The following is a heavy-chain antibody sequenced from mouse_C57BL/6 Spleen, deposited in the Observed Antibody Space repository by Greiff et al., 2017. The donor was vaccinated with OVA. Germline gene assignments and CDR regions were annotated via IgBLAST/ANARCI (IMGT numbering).Heavy chain of an antibody. D-gene: IGHD3-2*02. V-gene: IGHV1-15*01. CDR1: GYTFTDYE. CDR3: SSSGYVDYFDY. J-gene: IGHJ2*01. Sequence: VKLQESGAELVRPGASVTLSCKASGYTFTDYEMHWVKQTPVHGLEWIGAIDPETGGTAYNQKFKGKAILTADKSSSTAYMELRSLTAEDSAVYYCSSSGYVDYFDYWGQGTTLTVSS. CDR2: IDPETGGT.